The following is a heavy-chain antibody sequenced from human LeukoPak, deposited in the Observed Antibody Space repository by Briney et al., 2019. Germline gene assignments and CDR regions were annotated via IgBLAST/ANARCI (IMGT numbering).Heavy chain of an antibody. CDR3: ARDTLWFGDLWYFDY. Sequence: GGSLRLSCAASGFTFSSDNMNWVRQAPGKGLEWVSYISGSSNTIYYADSVKGRFTISRDNAKNSLYLQMNSLRAEDTAVYYCARDTLWFGDLWYFDYWGQGTLATVSS. CDR2: ISGSSNTI. J-gene: IGHJ4*02. CDR1: GFTFSSDN. D-gene: IGHD3-10*01. V-gene: IGHV3-48*04.